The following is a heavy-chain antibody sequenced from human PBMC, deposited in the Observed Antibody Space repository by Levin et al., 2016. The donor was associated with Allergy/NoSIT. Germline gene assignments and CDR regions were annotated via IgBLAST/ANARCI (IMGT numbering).Heavy chain of an antibody. CDR2: ISAYNGNT. J-gene: IGHJ6*03. V-gene: IGHV1-18*01. CDR3: ARDSRLVVVPAATYYYYYMDV. D-gene: IGHD2-2*01. Sequence: WVRQAPGQGLEWMGWISAYNGNTNYAQKLQGRVTMTTDTSTSTAYMELRSLRSDDTAVYYCARDSRLVVVPAATYYYYYMDVWGKGTTVTVSS.